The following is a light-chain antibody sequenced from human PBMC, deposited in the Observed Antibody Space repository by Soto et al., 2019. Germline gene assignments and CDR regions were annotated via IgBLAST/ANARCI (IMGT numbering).Light chain of an antibody. V-gene: IGKV1-5*01. CDR2: DAS. J-gene: IGKJ1*01. Sequence: DIQMTQSPSTLSASVGDRVTITCRASQSISSWLAWYQQKPGKAPKLLIYDASSLESGVPSRFSGSGSGTDFTLTISSLEPEDFATYYCQQYETFSGTFGPGTKVDIK. CDR1: QSISSW. CDR3: QQYETFSGT.